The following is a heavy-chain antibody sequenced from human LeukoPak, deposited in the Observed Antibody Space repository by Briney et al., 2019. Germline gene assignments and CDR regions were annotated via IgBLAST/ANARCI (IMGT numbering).Heavy chain of an antibody. CDR1: GYTLDIYA. V-gene: IGHV1-3*01. Sequence: ASVKVTCKTSGYTLDIYAMNWVRQAPGQRPEWMGWINAGDGKTKYSQSLQGGVTITRDTSASTAYMELSSLRPEDTAVYYCARGVWSSHNKEYFLDYWGQGTLVTVSS. D-gene: IGHD2-2*01. CDR3: ARGVWSSHNKEYFLDY. J-gene: IGHJ4*02. CDR2: INAGDGKT.